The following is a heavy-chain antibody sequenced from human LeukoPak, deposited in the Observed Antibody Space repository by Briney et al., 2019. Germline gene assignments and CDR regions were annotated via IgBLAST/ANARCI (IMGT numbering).Heavy chain of an antibody. D-gene: IGHD5-18*01. CDR1: GFTFTNAG. CDR3: ASEDVDTGDF. J-gene: IGHJ4*02. Sequence: PAGSLRLSCAVSGFTFTNAGIHWVRLAAGPGLEWVSFISHDGTNKYYSDSVDGRFTVSRLNSQNTVYLQMTDLRPDDTATYYCASEDVDTGDFWGQGTLVTVSS. CDR2: ISHDGTNK. V-gene: IGHV3-30*01.